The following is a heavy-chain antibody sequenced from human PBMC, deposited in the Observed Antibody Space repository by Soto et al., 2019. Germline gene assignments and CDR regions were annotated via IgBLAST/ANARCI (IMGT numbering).Heavy chain of an antibody. V-gene: IGHV4-59*01. CDR1: GGCISSYD. CDR2: IYYSGST. Sequence: SETLALTCTVSGGCISSYDWSWFRQPPGKGLEWIGYIYYSGSTNYNPSLKSRVTISVDTSKNQFSLKLSSVTAADTAVYYCERGLGGYDFGAYFDYWGHGTLVTVFS. J-gene: IGHJ4*01. D-gene: IGHD5-12*01. CDR3: ERGLGGYDFGAYFDY.